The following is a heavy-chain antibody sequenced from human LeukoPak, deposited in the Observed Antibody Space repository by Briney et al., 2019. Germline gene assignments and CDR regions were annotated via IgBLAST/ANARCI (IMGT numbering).Heavy chain of an antibody. D-gene: IGHD2-15*01. CDR2: IYYSGST. Sequence: PSETLSLTCTVSGGSISSSSYYWGWIRQPPGKGLEWIGSIYYSGSTYYNPSLKSRVTISVDTSKNQFSLKLSSVTAADTAVYYCARIYCSGGSCYSFFDYWGQGTLVTVSS. CDR3: ARIYCSGGSCYSFFDY. V-gene: IGHV4-39*07. CDR1: GGSISSSSYY. J-gene: IGHJ4*02.